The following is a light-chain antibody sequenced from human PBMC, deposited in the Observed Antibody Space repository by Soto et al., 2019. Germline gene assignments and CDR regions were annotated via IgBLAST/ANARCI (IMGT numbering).Light chain of an antibody. CDR2: AAS. V-gene: IGKV3-15*01. CDR1: QSVSSN. J-gene: IGKJ1*01. Sequence: EIVMTQSPATLSVSPGERATLSCMANQSVSSNLAWYQQKPGQAPRLLISAASTRATGIPARFSGSGSGTEFTLTISSLQSEDFAVYYCHQYNNWWTFGQGTKVEIK. CDR3: HQYNNWWT.